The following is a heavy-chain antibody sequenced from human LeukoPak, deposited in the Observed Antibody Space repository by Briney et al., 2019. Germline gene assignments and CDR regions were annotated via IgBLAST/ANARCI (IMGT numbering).Heavy chain of an antibody. CDR2: IIPILGIA. D-gene: IGHD3-22*01. Sequence: GSSVKVSCKASGGTFSSYAISWVRQAPRQGLEWMGRIIPILGIANYAQKFQGRVTITADKSTSTAYMELSSLRSEDTVVYYCARDRGYYYDSSGYYGVDYWGQGTLVTVSS. CDR1: GGTFSSYA. V-gene: IGHV1-69*04. CDR3: ARDRGYYYDSSGYYGVDY. J-gene: IGHJ4*02.